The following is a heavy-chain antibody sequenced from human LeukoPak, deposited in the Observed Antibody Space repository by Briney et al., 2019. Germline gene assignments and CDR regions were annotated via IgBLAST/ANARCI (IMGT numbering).Heavy chain of an antibody. CDR2: ISSSSSYI. J-gene: IGHJ4*02. V-gene: IGHV3-21*01. Sequence: GGSLRLSCAASGFTLRSYTMNWVRQAPGKGLEWVSSISSSSSYIYYGDSVKGRFTISRDNSKNTMYLQMDSLRPEDTAVYYCVWFGDSRILYWGQGTLVTVSS. D-gene: IGHD3-10*01. CDR3: VWFGDSRILY. CDR1: GFTLRSYT.